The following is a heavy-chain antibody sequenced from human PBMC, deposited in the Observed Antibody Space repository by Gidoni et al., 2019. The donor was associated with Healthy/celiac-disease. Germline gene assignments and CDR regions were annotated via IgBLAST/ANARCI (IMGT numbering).Heavy chain of an antibody. V-gene: IGHV5-51*01. CDR1: GYSITSYW. J-gene: IGHJ4*02. CDR2: IYPGDSDT. Sequence: EVQLVQSGAEVKQPGESLKIPCKGSGYSITSYWIGWVRQMHVKGLEWMGIIYPGDSDTRYSPSFQGQVTISADKSISTAYLQWSSLKASDTAMYYCARHFSRLGRLQAIGYWGQGTLVTVSS. CDR3: ARHFSRLGRLQAIGY. D-gene: IGHD6-25*01.